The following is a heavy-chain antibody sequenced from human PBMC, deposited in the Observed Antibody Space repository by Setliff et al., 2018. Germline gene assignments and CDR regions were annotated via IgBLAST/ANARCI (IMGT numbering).Heavy chain of an antibody. V-gene: IGHV1-18*01. D-gene: IGHD6-13*01. CDR1: GYTFTSYG. Sequence: ASVKVSCKASGYTFTSYGISWVRRAPGQGLEWMGWISVYNGKTKYAQKFQGRVTISLDTSKNQFSLKLSSVTAADTAVYYCARVKWAAAGTGRGYFGYWGQGTLVTVSS. J-gene: IGHJ4*02. CDR3: ARVKWAAAGTGRGYFGY. CDR2: ISVYNGKT.